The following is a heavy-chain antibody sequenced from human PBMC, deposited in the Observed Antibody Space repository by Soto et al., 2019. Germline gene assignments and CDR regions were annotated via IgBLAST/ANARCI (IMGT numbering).Heavy chain of an antibody. V-gene: IGHV3-64D*06. CDR1: GFTFSSYA. J-gene: IGHJ6*02. Sequence: PGGSLRLSCSASGFTFSSYAMHWVRQAPGKGLEYVSAISSNGGSTYYADSVKGRFTISRDNSKNTLYLQMSSLRAEDTAVYYCVSSGQYSSSAARAYYYYYYGMGVWGQGTTVTVS. D-gene: IGHD6-6*01. CDR2: ISSNGGST. CDR3: VSSGQYSSSAARAYYYYYYGMGV.